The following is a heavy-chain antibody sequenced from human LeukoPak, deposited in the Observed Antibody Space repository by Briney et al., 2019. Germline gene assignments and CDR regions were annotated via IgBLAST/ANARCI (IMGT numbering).Heavy chain of an antibody. CDR2: INSDGSST. Sequence: PGGSLRLSCAASGFTFSSYWMHWVRQAPGKGLVWVSRINSDGSSTSYADSVKGRFTISRDNAKNTLYLQMNSLRAEDTAVYYCARDLYSSSWYSRSAFDIWGQGTMVTVSS. J-gene: IGHJ3*02. CDR3: ARDLYSSSWYSRSAFDI. D-gene: IGHD6-13*01. CDR1: GFTFSSYW. V-gene: IGHV3-74*01.